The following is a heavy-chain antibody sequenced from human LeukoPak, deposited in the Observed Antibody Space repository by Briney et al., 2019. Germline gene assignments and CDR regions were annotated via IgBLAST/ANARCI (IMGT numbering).Heavy chain of an antibody. V-gene: IGHV1-69*13. D-gene: IGHD6-19*01. CDR3: ARDGYSSGWFWFDY. CDR1: GGTFSSYA. CDR2: IIPIFGTA. Sequence: GASVKVSYKASGGTFSSYAISWVRQAPGQGLEWMGGIIPIFGTANYAQKFQGRVTITADESTSTAYMELSSLRSEDTAVYYCARDGYSSGWFWFDYWGQGTLVTVSS. J-gene: IGHJ4*02.